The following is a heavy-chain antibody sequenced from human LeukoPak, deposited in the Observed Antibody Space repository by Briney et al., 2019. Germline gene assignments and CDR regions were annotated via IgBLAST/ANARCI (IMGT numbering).Heavy chain of an antibody. V-gene: IGHV3-23*01. J-gene: IGHJ4*02. CDR2: ISGSGGST. CDR3: AKGGYSYGYVYYFDY. CDR1: GFSFSTYG. Sequence: GGSLRLSCVASGFSFSTYGMTWVRQAPGKGLEWVSAISGSGGSTYYADSVKGRFTISRDNSKNTLYLQMNSLRAEDTAVYYCAKGGYSYGYVYYFDYWGQGTLVTVSS. D-gene: IGHD5-18*01.